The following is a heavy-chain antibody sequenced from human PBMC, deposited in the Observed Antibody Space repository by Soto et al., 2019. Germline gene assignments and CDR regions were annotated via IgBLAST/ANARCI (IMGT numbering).Heavy chain of an antibody. J-gene: IGHJ4*02. CDR2: IYHSGST. Sequence: ETLSLTCAVSGYSISSGYYWGWSRQPPGKGLEWIGSIYHSGSTYYNPSLKSRVTISVDTSKNQFSLKLSSVTAADTAVYYCARDFEYTFYYFDYWGLGTLVTVSS. V-gene: IGHV4-38-2*02. CDR3: ARDFEYTFYYFDY. CDR1: GYSISSGYY. D-gene: IGHD3-16*01.